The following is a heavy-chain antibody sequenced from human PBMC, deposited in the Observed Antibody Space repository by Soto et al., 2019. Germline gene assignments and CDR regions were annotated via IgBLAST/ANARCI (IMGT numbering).Heavy chain of an antibody. J-gene: IGHJ3*02. CDR2: IYHSGST. V-gene: IGHV4-59*01. Sequence: SQTTSLTCAVYGGPFSGYYWSWIRQPPGKGLEWIGYIYHSGSTNYNPSLKSRVTISVDTSKNQFSLKLSSVTAADTAVYYCARAYSSGWYSSRKLKDAFDIWVQGTMVTVSS. CDR1: GGPFSGYY. CDR3: ARAYSSGWYSSRKLKDAFDI. D-gene: IGHD6-19*01.